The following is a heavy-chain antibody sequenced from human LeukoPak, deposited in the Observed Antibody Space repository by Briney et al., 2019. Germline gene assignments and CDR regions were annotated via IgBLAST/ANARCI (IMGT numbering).Heavy chain of an antibody. D-gene: IGHD4-11*01. J-gene: IGHJ4*02. CDR2: ISTSSTYI. Sequence: PGGSLRLSCAASGFTFSSYSMNWVRQAPGKGLEWVSSISTSSTYIYYADSVKGRFTISRDNAKNSLYLQMNSLRADDTAVYYCARDLDYSTGFDYWGQGTLVTVSS. V-gene: IGHV3-21*01. CDR3: ARDLDYSTGFDY. CDR1: GFTFSSYS.